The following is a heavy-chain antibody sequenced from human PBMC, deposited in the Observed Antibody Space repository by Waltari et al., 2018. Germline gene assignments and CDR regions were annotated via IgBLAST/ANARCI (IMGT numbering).Heavy chain of an antibody. Sequence: QVQLQQWGAGLLKPSETLSLTCAVYGGSFSGYYWSWIRQPPGKGLEWIGEINHSGSTNYNPSLKSRVTISVDTSKNQFSLKLSSVTAADTAVYYCARGRGAARRPPVPFDYWGQGTLVTVSS. J-gene: IGHJ4*02. CDR3: ARGRGAARRPPVPFDY. D-gene: IGHD6-6*01. V-gene: IGHV4-34*01. CDR2: INHSGST. CDR1: GGSFSGYY.